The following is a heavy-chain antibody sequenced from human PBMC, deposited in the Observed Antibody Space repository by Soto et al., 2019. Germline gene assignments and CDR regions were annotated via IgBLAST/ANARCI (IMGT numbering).Heavy chain of an antibody. V-gene: IGHV4-30-2*01. CDR3: AKMTTVRNYGMDV. CDR2: IYHSGST. CDR1: GGSISSGGYS. D-gene: IGHD4-17*01. Sequence: SETLSLTCTVSGGSISSGGYSWSWIRQPPGKGLEWIGYIYHSGSTYYNPSLKSRVTISVDRSKNQFSLKLSSVTAADTAVYYCAKMTTVRNYGMDVWGQGTTVTVS. J-gene: IGHJ6*02.